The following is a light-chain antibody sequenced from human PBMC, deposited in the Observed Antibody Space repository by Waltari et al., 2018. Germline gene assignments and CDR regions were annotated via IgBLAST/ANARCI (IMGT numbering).Light chain of an antibody. V-gene: IGLV2-14*01. CDR3: CSFTSRSTWV. J-gene: IGLJ3*02. CDR1: SSDVGGYNY. Sequence: QSALTQPASVSGSPGQSITISCTGTSSDVGGYNYASWYQQHPGKAPKLLIFDVSNRPSGVSNLFSGSKSGNTASLTISGLQAEDESDYYCCSFTSRSTWVFGGGTKVTVL. CDR2: DVS.